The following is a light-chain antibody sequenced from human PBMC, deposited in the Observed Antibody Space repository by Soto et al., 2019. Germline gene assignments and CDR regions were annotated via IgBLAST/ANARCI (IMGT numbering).Light chain of an antibody. CDR1: SSDVADYNY. CDR2: EVS. CDR3: SSYAGXNNWV. Sequence: QSVLTQPPSASGSPGQSVTISCTGTSSDVADYNYVSWYQQYPGKAPKLMIYEVSKRPSGVPDRFSGSKSGNTASLTVSGLQAEDEADYYCSSYAGXNNWVXXXGTKLXVL. V-gene: IGLV2-8*01. J-gene: IGLJ3*02.